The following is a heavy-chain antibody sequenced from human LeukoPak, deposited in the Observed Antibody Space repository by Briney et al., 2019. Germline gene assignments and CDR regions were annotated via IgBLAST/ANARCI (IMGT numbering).Heavy chain of an antibody. D-gene: IGHD3-16*01. Sequence: GGSLRLSCQASGFTFSTFPMSWVRQAPGKGLEWVSTLSGDGSDTHYADSVKGRFTISRDNSKNTLYLQMSSLRADDTAIYYCARNQQLGGHSYYYYGMDVWGQGTTVTVSS. CDR3: ARNQQLGGHSYYYYGMDV. J-gene: IGHJ6*02. CDR2: LSGDGSDT. CDR1: GFTFSTFP. V-gene: IGHV3-23*01.